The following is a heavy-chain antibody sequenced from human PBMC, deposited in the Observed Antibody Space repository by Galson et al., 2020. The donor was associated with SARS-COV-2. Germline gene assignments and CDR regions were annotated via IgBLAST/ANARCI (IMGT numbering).Heavy chain of an antibody. CDR3: ARDRVDEYYYDSRRFDI. CDR1: GFTFSSYA. V-gene: IGHV3-30*04. J-gene: IGHJ3*02. D-gene: IGHD3-22*01. Sequence: GGSLRLSCAASGFTFSSYAMHWVRQAPGKGREGVERISYAGSKKYYADSGKGRFTIPRDNSKNTLYLQMNSLRAEDTAVYYCARDRVDEYYYDSRRFDIWGQGTMVTVSS. CDR2: ISYAGSKK.